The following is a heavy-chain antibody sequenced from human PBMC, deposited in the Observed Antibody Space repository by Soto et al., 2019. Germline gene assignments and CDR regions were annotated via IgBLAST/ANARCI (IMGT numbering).Heavy chain of an antibody. V-gene: IGHV4-34*01. Sequence: QVQLQQWGAGLLKPSETLSLTCAVYGGSFSGYCWSWIRQPPGKGLEGIGEINHSGRTNYNPSLKSRVTISVDTSKSQFSLKLSSVTAAGTAVYYCARGRKYYDFWSGYSHPRYYFNYWGQGTLVTVSS. CDR3: ARGRKYYDFWSGYSHPRYYFNY. CDR1: GGSFSGYC. D-gene: IGHD3-3*01. J-gene: IGHJ4*02. CDR2: INHSGRT.